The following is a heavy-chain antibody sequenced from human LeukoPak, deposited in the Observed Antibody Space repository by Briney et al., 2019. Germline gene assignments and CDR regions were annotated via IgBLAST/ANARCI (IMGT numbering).Heavy chain of an antibody. D-gene: IGHD3-10*01. V-gene: IGHV4-39*01. CDR1: GGSISSSSFY. CDR3: ARHGWNFHSGTYYPVDP. Sequence: SETLCLTCSVSGGSISSSSFYWGWIRQPPGKGLEWIGSISYTGSTYYNPSLESRVTTSVDTSKNQFSLRLNSLTAADTAMYYCARHGWNFHSGTYYPVDPWGQGTLVTVSS. J-gene: IGHJ5*02. CDR2: ISYTGST.